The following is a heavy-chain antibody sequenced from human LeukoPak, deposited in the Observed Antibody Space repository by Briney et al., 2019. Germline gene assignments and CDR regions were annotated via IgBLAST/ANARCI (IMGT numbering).Heavy chain of an antibody. Sequence: SVKVSCKASGGTFSSYAISWVRQAPGQGLEWMGRIIPILGIANYAQKFQGRVTITADKSTSTAYMELSSLRSEDTAVYYCARYCSGGSCYSGAFDYWGQGTLVTVSS. CDR2: IIPILGIA. CDR1: GGTFSSYA. V-gene: IGHV1-69*04. CDR3: ARYCSGGSCYSGAFDY. J-gene: IGHJ4*02. D-gene: IGHD2-15*01.